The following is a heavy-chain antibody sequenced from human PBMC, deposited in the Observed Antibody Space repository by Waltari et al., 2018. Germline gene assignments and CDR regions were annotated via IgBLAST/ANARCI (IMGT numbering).Heavy chain of an antibody. CDR2: IYHSGST. D-gene: IGHD3-22*01. CDR3: ARGPWLYYYDSSGHPDY. CDR1: GYSISSGYY. J-gene: IGHJ4*02. V-gene: IGHV4-38-2*01. Sequence: QVQLQESGPGLVKPSETLSLTCAVSGYSISSGYYWGWIRQPPGKGLEWIGSIYHSGSTYYNPSRKSRVTISVDTSKNQFSLKLSSVTAADTAVYYCARGPWLYYYDSSGHPDYWGQGTLVTVSS.